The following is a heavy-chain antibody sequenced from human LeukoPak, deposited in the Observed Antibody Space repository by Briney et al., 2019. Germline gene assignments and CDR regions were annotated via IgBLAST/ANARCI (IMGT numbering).Heavy chain of an antibody. CDR2: IYHSGST. V-gene: IGHV4-4*02. CDR3: ARKRSYFRLFDY. Sequence: SETLSLTCAVSGGSISSSNWWSWVRQPPGKGLEWIGEIYHSGSTNYNPSLKSRVTISVDTSKNQFSLKLSSVTAADTAVYYCARKRSYFRLFDYWGQGTLVTVSS. J-gene: IGHJ4*02. CDR1: GGSISSSNW. D-gene: IGHD1-26*01.